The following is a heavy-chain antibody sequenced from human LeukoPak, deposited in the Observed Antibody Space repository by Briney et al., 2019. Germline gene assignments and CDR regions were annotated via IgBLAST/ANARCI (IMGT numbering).Heavy chain of an antibody. J-gene: IGHJ5*02. CDR3: ATSSNAPGNH. V-gene: IGHV3-7*01. Sequence: GGSLRLSCAASGFTFNGYWMSWVRQAPGKGLEWVANIKEDGSAQYYVGSVKGRFTISRDNAKNSLNLQVNSLRAEDPAVYYCATSSNAPGNHWGQGTLVTVSS. D-gene: IGHD2-2*01. CDR1: GFTFNGYW. CDR2: IKEDGSAQ.